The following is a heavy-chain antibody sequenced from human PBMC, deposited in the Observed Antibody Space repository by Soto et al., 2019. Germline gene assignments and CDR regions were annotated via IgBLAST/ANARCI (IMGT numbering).Heavy chain of an antibody. CDR1: GYTFTSYG. D-gene: IGHD6-6*01. V-gene: IGHV1-18*01. CDR2: ISAHNGNT. Sequence: QVHLVQSGAEVKKPGASVKVSCKASGYTFTSYGITWVRQAPGHGLEWMGWISAHNGNTDYAQKLQGRVIVTRDTSTSTAYMELRSLISDDTAVYYCARGRDGDYWGQGALVTVSS. CDR3: ARGRDGDY. J-gene: IGHJ4*02.